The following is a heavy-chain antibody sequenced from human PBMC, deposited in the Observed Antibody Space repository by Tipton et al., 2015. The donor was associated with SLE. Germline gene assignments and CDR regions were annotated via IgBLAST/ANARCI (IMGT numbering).Heavy chain of an antibody. Sequence: TLSLTCAVYGGSFSGYYWSWIRQPPGKGLEWIGYIYYSRSTYYNPSLKSRVTISVDTSKNQFSLKLSSVTAADTAVYYCARSPMVRGVDWYFDLWGRGTLVTVSS. CDR2: IYYSRST. CDR3: ARSPMVRGVDWYFDL. D-gene: IGHD3-10*01. V-gene: IGHV4-30-4*01. CDR1: GGSFSGYY. J-gene: IGHJ2*01.